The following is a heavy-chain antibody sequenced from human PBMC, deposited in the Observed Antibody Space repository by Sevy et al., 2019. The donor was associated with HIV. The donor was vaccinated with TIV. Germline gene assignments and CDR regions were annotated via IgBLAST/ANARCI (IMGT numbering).Heavy chain of an antibody. D-gene: IGHD1-26*01. CDR2: IYHGGST. CDR3: ARHKAPAGTYFDY. Sequence: SETLSLTCAVSGSSISSICYWGWIRQPPGKGLEWIGTIYHGGSTYYNPSLKSRVTISVDTSKNQFSLKVTSVTAADTAVYFCARHKAPAGTYFDYWGRGTLVTVSS. V-gene: IGHV4-38-2*01. J-gene: IGHJ4*02. CDR1: GSSISSICY.